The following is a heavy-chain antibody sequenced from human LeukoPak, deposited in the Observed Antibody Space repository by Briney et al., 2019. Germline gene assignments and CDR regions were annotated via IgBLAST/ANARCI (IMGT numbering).Heavy chain of an antibody. CDR1: GYSISSGYY. D-gene: IGHD5-18*01. V-gene: IGHV4-38-2*01. CDR3: ARVRYNYGDSDY. Sequence: SETLSLTCAVSGYSISSGYYWGWIRQPPGKGLEWIGTIYHNGNTYYNPSLKSRVTISVDTSKNQFSLKLSSVTAADTAVYYCARVRYNYGDSDYWGQGTLVTVAS. J-gene: IGHJ4*02. CDR2: IYHNGNT.